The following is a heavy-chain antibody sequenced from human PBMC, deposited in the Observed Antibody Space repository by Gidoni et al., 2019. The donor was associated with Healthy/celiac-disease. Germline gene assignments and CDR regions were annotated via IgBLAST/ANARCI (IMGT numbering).Heavy chain of an antibody. Sequence: QVQLVESGGGVVQPGRSLRLSCAASGFTFSSYGMHWVRQAPGKGLEWVAVISYDGSNKYYADSVKGRFTISRDNSKNTLYLQMNSLRAEDTAVYYCAKVRVRGTGTTDYWGQGTLVTVSS. J-gene: IGHJ4*02. CDR1: GFTFSSYG. CDR2: ISYDGSNK. CDR3: AKVRVRGTGTTDY. V-gene: IGHV3-30*18. D-gene: IGHD1-7*01.